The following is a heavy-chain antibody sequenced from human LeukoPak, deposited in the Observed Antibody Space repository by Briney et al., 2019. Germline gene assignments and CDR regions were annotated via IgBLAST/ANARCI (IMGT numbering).Heavy chain of an antibody. D-gene: IGHD1-1*01. Sequence: SETLSLTCTVSGGSISSSSYYWGWIRQPPGKGLEWIGSIYYSGSTYYNPSLKSRVTISVDTSKNQFSLKLSSVTAADTAVYYCARGARKAHGGYRPPQLEYFQHWGQGTLVTVSS. CDR1: GGSISSSSYY. V-gene: IGHV4-39*01. J-gene: IGHJ1*01. CDR2: IYYSGST. CDR3: ARGARKAHGGYRPPQLEYFQH.